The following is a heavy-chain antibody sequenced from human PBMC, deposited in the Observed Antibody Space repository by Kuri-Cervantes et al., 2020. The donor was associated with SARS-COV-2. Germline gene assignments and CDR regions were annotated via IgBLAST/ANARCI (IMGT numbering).Heavy chain of an antibody. D-gene: IGHD5-18*01. CDR1: GFTFSDYH. V-gene: IGHV3-11*01. Sequence: GESLKISCAASGFTFSDYHMSWIRQAPGKGLEWVSYISSSGSTIYYADSVKGRFTISRDNAKNSLYLQMNSLRAEDTAVYYCARETYSYGRQFDYWGQGTLVTVSS. CDR2: ISSSGSTI. J-gene: IGHJ4*02. CDR3: ARETYSYGRQFDY.